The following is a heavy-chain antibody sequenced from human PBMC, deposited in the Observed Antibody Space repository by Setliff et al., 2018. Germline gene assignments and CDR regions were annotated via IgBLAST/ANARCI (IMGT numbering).Heavy chain of an antibody. V-gene: IGHV3-30*01. Sequence: GSLRLSCAASGFIFSSYAMHWVRQAPGKGLEWVAVISYDEINKYNADSVKGRFSMSRDNSKNTLYLQMNSLRTEDTAVYYCATDGVQNYNLDYWGQGTLVTVSS. CDR1: GFIFSSYA. J-gene: IGHJ4*02. D-gene: IGHD1-1*01. CDR2: ISYDEINK. CDR3: ATDGVQNYNLDY.